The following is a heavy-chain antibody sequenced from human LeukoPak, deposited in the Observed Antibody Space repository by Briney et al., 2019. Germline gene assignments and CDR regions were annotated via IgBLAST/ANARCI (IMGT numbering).Heavy chain of an antibody. Sequence: GSLRLSCAASEFTFSSYSMNWVRQPPGKGLEWIGSIYYSGSTYYNPSLKSRVTISVDTSKNQFSLKLSSVTAADTAVYYCARHSYDSSGYYPDYWGQGTLVTVSS. V-gene: IGHV4-39*01. D-gene: IGHD3-22*01. CDR3: ARHSYDSSGYYPDY. CDR1: EFTFSSYSMN. CDR2: IYYSGST. J-gene: IGHJ4*02.